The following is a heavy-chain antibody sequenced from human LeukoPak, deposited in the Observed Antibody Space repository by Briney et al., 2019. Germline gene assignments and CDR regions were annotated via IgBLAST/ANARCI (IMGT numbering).Heavy chain of an antibody. CDR2: ISPYNGNT. D-gene: IGHD2-15*01. J-gene: IGHJ4*02. V-gene: IGHV1-18*01. Sequence: ASVKVSCKASGYTFTSNGITWVRQAPGQGLEWMGWISPYNGNTNYAQKLQGRVTVTTDTSTSTAYMELRSLRSDDTAVYYCARADCSGGTCPRYWGQGTLVTVSS. CDR1: GYTFTSNG. CDR3: ARADCSGGTCPRY.